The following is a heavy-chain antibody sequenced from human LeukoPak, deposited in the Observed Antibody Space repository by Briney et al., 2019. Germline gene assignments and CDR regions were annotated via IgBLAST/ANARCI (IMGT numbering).Heavy chain of an antibody. CDR1: GGSINNYY. CDR2: VYYSGST. CDR3: ARLGESGWFGESPFDY. J-gene: IGHJ4*02. Sequence: SETLSLTCTVSGGSINNYYWSWIRQPPGKGLEWIGYVYYSGSTNYNPSLKSRVTISVDTSKNQFSLKLSSVTAADTAVYYCARLGESGWFGESPFDYWGQGTLVTVSS. V-gene: IGHV4-59*01. D-gene: IGHD3-10*01.